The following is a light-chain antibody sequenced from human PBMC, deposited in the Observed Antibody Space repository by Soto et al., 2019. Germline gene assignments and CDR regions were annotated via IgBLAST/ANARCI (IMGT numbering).Light chain of an antibody. V-gene: IGLV1-44*01. CDR3: AAWDDSLNGHVV. CDR2: SNN. Sequence: QPALTQPPSASGTPGQRVTISCSGSSSNFGSNTVNWYQQLPGTAPKLLIYSNNQRPSGVPDRFSGSKSGTSASLAISGLQSEDEADYYCAAWDDSLNGHVVLGGGTKVTVL. J-gene: IGLJ2*01. CDR1: SSNFGSNT.